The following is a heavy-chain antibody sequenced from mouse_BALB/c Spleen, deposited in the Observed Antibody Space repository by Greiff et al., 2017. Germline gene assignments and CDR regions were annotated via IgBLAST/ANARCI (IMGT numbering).Heavy chain of an antibody. CDR1: GYTFTSYY. D-gene: IGHD2-4*01. V-gene: IGHV1S81*02. CDR3: TRVYYDYDADAMDY. J-gene: IGHJ4*01. Sequence: QVQLQQPGAELVKPGASVKLSCKASGYTFTSYYMYWVKQRPGQGLEWIGGINPSNGGTNFNEKFKSKATLTVDKSSSTAYMQLSSLTSEDSAVYYCTRVYYDYDADAMDYWGQGTSVTVSS. CDR2: INPSNGGT.